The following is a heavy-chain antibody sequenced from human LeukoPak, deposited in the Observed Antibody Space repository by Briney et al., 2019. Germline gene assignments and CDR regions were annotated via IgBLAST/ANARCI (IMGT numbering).Heavy chain of an antibody. CDR1: GGSFSGYY. Sequence: PSETLSLTCAVYGGSFSGYYWSWIRQPPGKGLEWIGEINHSGSTNYNPSLKSRVTISVDTSKNQFSLKLSYVTAADTAVYYCASLPWTRVRGVIGRFEDYWGQGTLVTVSS. CDR3: ASLPWTRVRGVIGRFEDY. J-gene: IGHJ4*02. CDR2: INHSGST. D-gene: IGHD3-10*01. V-gene: IGHV4-34*01.